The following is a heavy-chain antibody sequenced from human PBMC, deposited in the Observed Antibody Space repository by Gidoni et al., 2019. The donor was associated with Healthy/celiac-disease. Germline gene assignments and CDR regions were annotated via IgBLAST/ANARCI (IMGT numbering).Heavy chain of an antibody. CDR3: ARDRTVVTHPPRYYYGMDV. V-gene: IGHV3-33*01. D-gene: IGHD2-15*01. J-gene: IGHJ6*02. CDR1: GFTFSSYG. Sequence: QVQLVESGGGVVQPGRSLRLSCAASGFTFSSYGMHWVRQAPGKGLEWVAVIWYDGSNKYYADSVKGRFTISRDNSKNTLYLQMNSLRAEDTAVYYCARDRTVVTHPPRYYYGMDVWGQGTTVTVSS. CDR2: IWYDGSNK.